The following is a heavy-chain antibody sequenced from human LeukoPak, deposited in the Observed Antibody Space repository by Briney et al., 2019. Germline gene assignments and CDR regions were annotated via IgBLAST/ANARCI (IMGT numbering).Heavy chain of an antibody. CDR1: GFTFSSYA. Sequence: GGSLRLSCAASGFTFSSYAMNWVRQASGKGLEWVSAISGSGGGTYYADSVKGRFTISRDNSKNTVYLQMNSLRAEDMAVYYCAKPKVGAKYYYGMDVWGQGTTVTVSS. CDR3: AKPKVGAKYYYGMDV. J-gene: IGHJ6*02. V-gene: IGHV3-23*01. D-gene: IGHD1-26*01. CDR2: ISGSGGGT.